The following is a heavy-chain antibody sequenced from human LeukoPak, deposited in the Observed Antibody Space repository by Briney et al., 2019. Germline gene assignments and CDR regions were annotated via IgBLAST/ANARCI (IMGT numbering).Heavy chain of an antibody. CDR1: DGSISSSSYY. V-gene: IGHV4-39*01. CDR3: ARPGEEMFTLGYFNL. CDR2: TYYSGST. D-gene: IGHD3-10*01. J-gene: IGHJ2*01. Sequence: SETLSLTCTVSDGSISSSSYYWGWIRQPPGKGLEWIGSTYYSGSTYSNPSFKSRVTISVDTSKNQFSLKLTSVTAADTAVYYCARPGEEMFTLGYFNLWGRGALVTVSS.